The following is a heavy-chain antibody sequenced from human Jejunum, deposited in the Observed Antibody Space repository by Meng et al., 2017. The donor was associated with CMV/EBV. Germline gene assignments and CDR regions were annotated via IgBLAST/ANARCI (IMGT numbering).Heavy chain of an antibody. CDR3: AVLLDTLTVQRDY. D-gene: IGHD5-18*01. CDR2: IIPILGIP. Sequence: SRASFSDYLLSGVRQPPGQGLEWMGRIIPILGIPNYPQKFQGRVTITADKSTSTAYMELNSLRSEDTAVYYCAVLLDTLTVQRDYWGQGTLVTVSS. V-gene: IGHV1-69*02. CDR1: RASFSDYL. J-gene: IGHJ4*02.